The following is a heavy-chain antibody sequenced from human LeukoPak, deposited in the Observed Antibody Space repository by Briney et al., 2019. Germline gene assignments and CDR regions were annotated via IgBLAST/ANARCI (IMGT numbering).Heavy chain of an antibody. CDR3: ARQGYTNNLGGYFGDKDDGFDL. V-gene: IGHV1-69*13. Sequence: GASVKVSCKASGYTFTSYYMHWVRQAPGQGLEWMGRIIPIFGTPDYAQKFQGRVTITADESTSTAYMELSRLRFEDTAVYYCARQGYTNNLGGYFGDKDDGFDLWGQGTMVTVSS. CDR2: IIPIFGTP. CDR1: GYTFTSYY. J-gene: IGHJ3*01. D-gene: IGHD3-9*01.